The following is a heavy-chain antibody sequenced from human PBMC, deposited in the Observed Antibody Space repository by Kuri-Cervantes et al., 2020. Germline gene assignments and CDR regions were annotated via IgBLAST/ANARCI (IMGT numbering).Heavy chain of an antibody. CDR3: ARDSYYDSSGFDAFDI. CDR1: GFTFSSYG. V-gene: IGHV3-33*01. D-gene: IGHD3-22*01. Sequence: GGSLRLSCAASGFTFSSYGMHWVRQAPGKGLEWVAVIWYDGSNKYYADSVKGRFTISRDNSKNTLYLQMNSLRDEDTAVYYCARDSYYDSSGFDAFDIWGQRTMVTVSS. J-gene: IGHJ3*02. CDR2: IWYDGSNK.